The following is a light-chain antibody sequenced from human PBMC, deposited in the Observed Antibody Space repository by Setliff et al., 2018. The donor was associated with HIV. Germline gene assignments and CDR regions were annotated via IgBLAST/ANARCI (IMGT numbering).Light chain of an antibody. V-gene: IGLV1-47*01. J-gene: IGLJ2*01. Sequence: QSVLTQPPSASGTPGQRVTISCSGSSSDIGHSYVYWYQQFPGMAPKLLIYRSNQRPSGVPDRFSGSTSGTSASLAISGLRSEDEADYYCATWDYSLKTVVFGGGTKVTVL. CDR2: RSN. CDR3: ATWDYSLKTVV. CDR1: SSDIGHSY.